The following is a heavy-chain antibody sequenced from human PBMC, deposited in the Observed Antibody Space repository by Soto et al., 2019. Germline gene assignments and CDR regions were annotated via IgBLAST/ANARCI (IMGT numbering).Heavy chain of an antibody. CDR3: ARSSTVTTYEGYYYYGMDG. J-gene: IGHJ6*02. CDR1: GYTLTELS. D-gene: IGHD4-17*01. CDR2: FDPEDGET. Sequence: ASVKVSCKVSGYTLTELSMHWVRQAPGKGLEWMGGFDPEDGETIYAQKFQGRATMTEDTSTDTAYMELSSLRSEDTAVYYCARSSTVTTYEGYYYYGMDGWGQGTTVTVSS. V-gene: IGHV1-24*01.